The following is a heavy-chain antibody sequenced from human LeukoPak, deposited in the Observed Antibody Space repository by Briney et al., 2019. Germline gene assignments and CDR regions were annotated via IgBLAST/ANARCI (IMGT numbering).Heavy chain of an antibody. J-gene: IGHJ4*02. CDR1: GFTFSRYS. D-gene: IGHD4-23*01. Sequence: GGSLRLSCAASGFTFSRYSMHWVRQAPGKGLEYVSAISNNGGSTYYAKSVKGRFTISRDNSKNTLYLQMGSLRAEDMAVYYCARGRGATVITNFDYWGQGTLVTVSS. CDR3: ARGRGATVITNFDY. V-gene: IGHV3-64*01. CDR2: ISNNGGST.